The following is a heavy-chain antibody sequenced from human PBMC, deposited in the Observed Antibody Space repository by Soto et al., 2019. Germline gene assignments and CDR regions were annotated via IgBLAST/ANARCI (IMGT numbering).Heavy chain of an antibody. CDR1: GGTFSSYA. J-gene: IGHJ4*02. CDR3: AREAYCSGGSFENSPSSGSGCSYYFDY. D-gene: IGHD2-15*01. Sequence: QVQLVQSGAEVKKPGSSVKVSCKASGGTFSSYAISWVRQAPGQGLEWMGGIIPIFGTANYAQKFQGRVTIXXXKSTSTAYMEXXSXRXXDTAVYYCAREAYCSGGSFENSPSSGSGCSYYFDYWGQGTLVTVSS. CDR2: IIPIFGTA. V-gene: IGHV1-69*14.